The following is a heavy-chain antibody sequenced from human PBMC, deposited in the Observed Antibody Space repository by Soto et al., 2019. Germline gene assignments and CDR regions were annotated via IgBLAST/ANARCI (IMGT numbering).Heavy chain of an antibody. J-gene: IGHJ3*02. CDR3: ARHQSIVVVTAARAFDI. D-gene: IGHD2-15*01. CDR1: GGSISSNSHY. V-gene: IGHV4-39*01. CDR2: IYYNGDT. Sequence: ETLSLTCSVSGGSISSNSHYWVWIRQPPGKGLEWIGSIYYNGDTYYNPSLKSRVTISVDTSKNQFSVKLNSVTAADTAVYYCARHQSIVVVTAARAFDIWGQGTMVTVSS.